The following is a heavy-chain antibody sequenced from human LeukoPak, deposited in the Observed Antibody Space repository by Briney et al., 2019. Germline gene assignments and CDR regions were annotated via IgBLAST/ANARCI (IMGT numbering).Heavy chain of an antibody. CDR1: GDSVSSNSAA. V-gene: IGHV6-1*01. D-gene: IGHD6-13*01. CDR2: TYYRSKWYN. CDR3: ARAGYSSSWYVFSAFDI. J-gene: IGHJ3*02. Sequence: SQTLSLTCAISGDSVSSNSAAWNWIRQSPSRGLEWLGRTYYRSKWYNDYAVSVKSRITINPDTSKNQFSLQLSSVTPEDTAVYYCARAGYSSSWYVFSAFDIWGQGTMVTVSS.